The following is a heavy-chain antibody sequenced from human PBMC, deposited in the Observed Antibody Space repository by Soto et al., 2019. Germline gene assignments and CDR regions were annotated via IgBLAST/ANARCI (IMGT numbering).Heavy chain of an antibody. CDR3: AREGLDTAGFFDI. CDR1: GFSFSRYW. Sequence: PGGSLRLSCVASGFSFSRYWMHWVRQAPGKGLEWVSRIKSDGTSTSYADSVEGRFTISRDNAKNTLYLQMDNLRAEDTAVYYCAREGLDTAGFFDIWGQGTMVTVSS. J-gene: IGHJ3*02. D-gene: IGHD6-13*01. CDR2: IKSDGTST. V-gene: IGHV3-74*01.